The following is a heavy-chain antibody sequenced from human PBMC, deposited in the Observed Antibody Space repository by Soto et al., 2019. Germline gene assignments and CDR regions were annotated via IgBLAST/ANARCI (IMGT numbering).Heavy chain of an antibody. Sequence: QVQLQESGPGLVKPSETLSLTCTVSGGSISSYYWSWIRQPAGKGLEWIGRIYTSGSTNYNPSLRVRVPKPVEPSKTHFPVKLGFVTAAAAAVYSCARDYRAFSAGPGGYSLPPWGRGPLVAVS. CDR3: ARDYRAFSAGPGGYSLPP. D-gene: IGHD3-10*01. CDR2: IYTSGST. V-gene: IGHV4-4*07. J-gene: IGHJ5*02. CDR1: GGSISSYY.